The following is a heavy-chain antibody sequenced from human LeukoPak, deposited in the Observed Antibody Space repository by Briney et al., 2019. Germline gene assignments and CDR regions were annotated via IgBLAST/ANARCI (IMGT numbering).Heavy chain of an antibody. CDR3: AKIVGALLLAFDI. V-gene: IGHV3-53*01. Sequence: GGSLRLSCAASGFTVSSNYMSWVRQAPGKGLEWVSVIYSGGSTYYADSVKGRFTISRDNSKNTLYLQMNSLRAEDTAVYYSAKIVGALLLAFDIWGQGTMVTVSS. CDR1: GFTVSSNY. J-gene: IGHJ3*02. CDR2: IYSGGST. D-gene: IGHD1-26*01.